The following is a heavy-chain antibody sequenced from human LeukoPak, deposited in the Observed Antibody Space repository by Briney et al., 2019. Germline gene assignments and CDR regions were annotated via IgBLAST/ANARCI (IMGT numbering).Heavy chain of an antibody. CDR2: INHSGST. V-gene: IGHV4-34*01. CDR3: AREDSGYALDY. J-gene: IGHJ4*02. Sequence: SETLSLTCAVYGGSFSGYYWSWIRQPPGKGLEWIGEINHSGSTNYNPSLKSRVTISVDTSKNQFSLKLSSVTAADTAVYYCAREDSGYALDYRGQGTLVTVSS. D-gene: IGHD5-12*01. CDR1: GGSFSGYY.